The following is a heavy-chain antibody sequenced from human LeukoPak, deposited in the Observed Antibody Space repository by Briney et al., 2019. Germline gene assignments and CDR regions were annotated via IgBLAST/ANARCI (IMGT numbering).Heavy chain of an antibody. CDR2: IIPSDGFT. J-gene: IGHJ4*02. V-gene: IGHV1-46*01. CDR1: GYTFSSYY. CDR3: TRLLIY. D-gene: IGHD2-21*01. Sequence: ASVKVSCKASGYTFSSYYVHWVRQAPGQGLEWMGMIIPSDGFTSYAQKFQGRVTMTRDMSTSTVYMELSSLRSDDTAVYYCTRLLIYWGQGTLVTVSS.